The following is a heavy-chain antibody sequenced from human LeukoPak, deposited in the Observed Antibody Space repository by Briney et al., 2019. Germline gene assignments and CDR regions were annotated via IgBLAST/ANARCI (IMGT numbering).Heavy chain of an antibody. J-gene: IGHJ4*02. CDR1: GFTFRTYW. Sequence: GGSLRLSCVASGFTFRTYWMNWVRQAPGKGLEWVGNIKEDGSKAYYVDSVKGRFTISRDNAKNSLYLQLSTLRVEDTAVYYCARGSPGCSGNECWGQGTLVTVS. CDR3: ARGSPGCSGNEC. CDR2: IKEDGSKA. D-gene: IGHD6-19*01. V-gene: IGHV3-7*01.